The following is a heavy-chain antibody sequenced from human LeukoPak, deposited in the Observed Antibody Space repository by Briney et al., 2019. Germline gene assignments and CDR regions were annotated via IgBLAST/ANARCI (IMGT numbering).Heavy chain of an antibody. D-gene: IGHD4-23*01. V-gene: IGHV3-23*01. J-gene: IGHJ4*02. Sequence: GGSLRLSCAASGFTFSSYAMSWVRQAPGKGLEWVSAISGSGGSTYYADSVKRRFTISRDNSKNTLYLQMNSLRAEDTAVYYCAKEPTYGGNSFLDYWGQGTLVTVSS. CDR1: GFTFSSYA. CDR3: AKEPTYGGNSFLDY. CDR2: ISGSGGST.